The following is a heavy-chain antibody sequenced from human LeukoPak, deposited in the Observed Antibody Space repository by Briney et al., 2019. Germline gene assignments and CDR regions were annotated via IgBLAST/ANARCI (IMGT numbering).Heavy chain of an antibody. J-gene: IGHJ6*02. CDR2: INHSGST. V-gene: IGHV4-34*01. Sequence: SETLSLTCAVYGGSFGGYYWSWIRQPPGKGLEWIGEINHSGSTNYNPSLKSRVTISVDTSKNQFSLKLSSVTAADTAVYYCARGPWGLPLYYYYGMDVWGQGTTVTVSS. CDR3: ARGPWGLPLYYYYGMDV. CDR1: GGSFGGYY. D-gene: IGHD7-27*01.